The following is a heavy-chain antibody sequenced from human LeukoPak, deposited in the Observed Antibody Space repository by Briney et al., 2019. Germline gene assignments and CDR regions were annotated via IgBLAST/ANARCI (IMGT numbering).Heavy chain of an antibody. V-gene: IGHV3-48*01. D-gene: IGHD3-10*01. Sequence: PGGSLRLSCAASGFTFSSYSMYWVRQAPGKGLEWVSYISSSSSTIYYADSVKGRFTISRDNAKNSLYLQMNSLRAEDTAVYYCARDIGTYYYGSASYYGWVAPWGQGTLVTASS. CDR3: ARDIGTYYYGSASYYGWVAP. J-gene: IGHJ5*02. CDR1: GFTFSSYS. CDR2: ISSSSSTI.